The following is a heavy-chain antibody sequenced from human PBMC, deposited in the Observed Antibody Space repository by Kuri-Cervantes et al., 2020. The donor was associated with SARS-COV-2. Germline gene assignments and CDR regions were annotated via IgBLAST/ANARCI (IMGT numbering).Heavy chain of an antibody. CDR1: GFTFDDYA. CDR3: AKATRIYCSGGSCYYYYYGMDV. V-gene: IGHV3-9*01. CDR2: ISRSSGSI. D-gene: IGHD2-15*01. Sequence: SLKISCAASGFTFDDYAMHWVRQAPGKGLEWVSGISRSSGSIGYADSVKGRFTISRDNSKNSLYLQMNSLRTEDTALYYCAKATRIYCSGGSCYYYYYGMDVWGQGTTVTVSS. J-gene: IGHJ6*02.